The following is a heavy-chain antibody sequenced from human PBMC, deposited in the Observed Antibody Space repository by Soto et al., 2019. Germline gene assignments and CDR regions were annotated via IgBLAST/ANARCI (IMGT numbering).Heavy chain of an antibody. Sequence: DVQLVESGGGLIKPGESLRLSCAAFGLTISGKKYVAWVRQAPGKGLEWVSALYDVDGSFYADSVKGRFTTSSDSSKTTVYLQMHDLRPDDTAVYYCATWNEREHAYDVWGQGTTVTVSS. J-gene: IGHJ3*01. CDR1: GLTISGKKY. V-gene: IGHV3-53*01. CDR3: ATWNEREHAYDV. CDR2: LYDVDGS. D-gene: IGHD1-1*01.